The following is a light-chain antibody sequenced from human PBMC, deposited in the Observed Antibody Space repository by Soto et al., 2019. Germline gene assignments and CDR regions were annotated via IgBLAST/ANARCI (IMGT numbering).Light chain of an antibody. V-gene: IGKV1-5*03. J-gene: IGKJ4*01. CDR3: RHYNEYPLT. CDR2: KAS. CDR1: QSISTN. Sequence: DIEMTQSPFTLSASVGDRVTITCRASQSISTNLAWYQQKPGKTPNLLIYKASTLQSGVPSRFSGSGFGTEFTLTVNSLQPDDFATYFCRHYNEYPLTFGGGTKVEIK.